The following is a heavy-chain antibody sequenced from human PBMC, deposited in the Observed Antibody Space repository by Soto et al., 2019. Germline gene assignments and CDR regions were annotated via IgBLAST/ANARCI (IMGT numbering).Heavy chain of an antibody. CDR2: MNPNSGNT. J-gene: IGHJ6*02. Sequence: QVQLVQSGAEVKKPGASVKVSCKASGYTFTSYDINWVRQATGQGLEWMGWMNPNSGNTGYAQKFQGRVTMTRKTSISTAYMELSSLRSEDTAVYYCASRHCSGGSCYYYYYYGMDVWGQGTTVTVSS. CDR1: GYTFTSYD. CDR3: ASRHCSGGSCYYYYYYGMDV. V-gene: IGHV1-8*01. D-gene: IGHD2-15*01.